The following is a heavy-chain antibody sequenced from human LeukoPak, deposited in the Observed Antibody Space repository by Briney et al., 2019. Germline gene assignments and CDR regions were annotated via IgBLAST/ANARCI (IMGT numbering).Heavy chain of an antibody. Sequence: GGSLRLSCAASGFTVSSNYMSWVRQAPGKGLEWVSVIYSGGSTYYADSVKGRFTISRDSSKNTLYLQMNSLRAEDTAVYYCARGGRCSSTSCYSFGYWGQGTLVTVSS. D-gene: IGHD2-2*01. J-gene: IGHJ4*02. CDR3: ARGGRCSSTSCYSFGY. V-gene: IGHV3-66*02. CDR1: GFTVSSNY. CDR2: IYSGGST.